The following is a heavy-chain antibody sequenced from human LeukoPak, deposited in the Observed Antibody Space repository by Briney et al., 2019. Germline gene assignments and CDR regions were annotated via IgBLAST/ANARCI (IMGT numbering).Heavy chain of an antibody. CDR1: GFTFNNYA. CDR3: AKRRVTTAEDYFDY. J-gene: IGHJ4*02. Sequence: PGGSLRLSCAASGFTFNNYAMSWVRQAPGKGLEWVSSISDTGSRTSYADSVKGRFTISRDNAKNILYLEVNSLRAEDTAVFYCAKRRVTTAEDYFDYWGQGTLVTVSS. V-gene: IGHV3-23*01. D-gene: IGHD4-17*01. CDR2: ISDTGSRT.